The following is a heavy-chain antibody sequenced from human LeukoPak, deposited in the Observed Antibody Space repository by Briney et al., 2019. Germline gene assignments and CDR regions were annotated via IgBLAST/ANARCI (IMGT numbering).Heavy chain of an antibody. V-gene: IGHV4-39*07. CDR2: IFYSGST. D-gene: IGHD3-22*01. J-gene: IGHJ4*02. CDR1: GGSISSGSYY. CDR3: ARLLYYYDSSNYQYYFDY. Sequence: SETLSLTCSVSGGSISSGSYYWGWIRQPPGKGLEWIGNIFYSGSTYCNPSLKSRVTISVDTSKNQFSLRLSFMTAADTAVYYCARLLYYYDSSNYQYYFDYWGRGTLVTVTS.